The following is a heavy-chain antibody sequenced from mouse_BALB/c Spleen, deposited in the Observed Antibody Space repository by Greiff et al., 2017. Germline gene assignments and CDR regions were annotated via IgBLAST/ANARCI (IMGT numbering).Heavy chain of an antibody. V-gene: IGHV5-12-2*01. CDR2: ISNGGGST. CDR3: ARRGDYQYYYAMDY. CDR1: GFTFSSYT. Sequence: DVKLVESGGGLVQPGGSLKLSCAASGFTFSSYTMSWVRQTPEKRLEWVAYISNGGGSTYYPDTVKGRFTISRDNAKNTLYLQMSSLKSEDTAMYYCARRGDYQYYYAMDYWGQGTSVTVSS. D-gene: IGHD2-4*01. J-gene: IGHJ4*01.